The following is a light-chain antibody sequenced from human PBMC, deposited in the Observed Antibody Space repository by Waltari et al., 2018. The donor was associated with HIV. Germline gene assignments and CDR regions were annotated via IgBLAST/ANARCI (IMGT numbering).Light chain of an antibody. CDR2: GVY. J-gene: IGLJ2*01. CDR1: TSDIGIFDS. Sequence: QSALTQPASVSGSPGQSITISCAGTTSDIGIFDSVSWDQQHPGRAPRLMIFGVYSRPSGVSSRFSGSKSGNTACLTISGLQAEDEANYYCCSYTAIHTLIFGGGTKLTVL. CDR3: CSYTAIHTLI. V-gene: IGLV2-14*01.